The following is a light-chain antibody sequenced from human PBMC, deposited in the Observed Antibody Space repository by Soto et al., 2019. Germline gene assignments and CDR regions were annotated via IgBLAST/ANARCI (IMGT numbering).Light chain of an antibody. Sequence: EIVLTQSPGTLSLSPGERATLSCRASQRVSGSYLAWYQQKPGQAPRLLISAASSRATGIPDRFSGSGSGTDFTLTISRLEPEDVAVYYCQQYGSSPPITFGQGTRLEIK. CDR3: QQYGSSPPIT. V-gene: IGKV3-20*01. J-gene: IGKJ5*01. CDR1: QRVSGSY. CDR2: AAS.